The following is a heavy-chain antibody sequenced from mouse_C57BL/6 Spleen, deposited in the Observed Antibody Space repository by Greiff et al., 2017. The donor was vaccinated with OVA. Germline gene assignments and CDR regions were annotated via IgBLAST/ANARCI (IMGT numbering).Heavy chain of an antibody. V-gene: IGHV1-18*01. J-gene: IGHJ3*01. D-gene: IGHD2-3*01. Sequence: EVQLQQSGPELVKPGASVKIPCKASGYTFTDYNMDWVKQSHGKSLEWIGDINPNNGGTIYNQKFKGKATLTVDKSSSTAYMELRSLTSEDTAVYYGARRDGAWFAYWGQGTLVTVSA. CDR2: INPNNGGT. CDR1: GYTFTDYN. CDR3: ARRDGAWFAY.